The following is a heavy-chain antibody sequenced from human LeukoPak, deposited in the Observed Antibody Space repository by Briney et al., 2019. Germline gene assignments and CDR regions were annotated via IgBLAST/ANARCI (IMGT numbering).Heavy chain of an antibody. V-gene: IGHV4-34*01. D-gene: IGHD4-17*01. Sequence: QSSETLPLTCAVYGGSFSGYYWSWIRQPPGKGLEWIGEINHSGSTNYNPSLKSRVTISVDTSKNQFSLKLSSVTAADTAVYYCATLTTVTTRRRFDYWGQGTLVTVSS. J-gene: IGHJ4*02. CDR2: INHSGST. CDR3: ATLTTVTTRRRFDY. CDR1: GGSFSGYY.